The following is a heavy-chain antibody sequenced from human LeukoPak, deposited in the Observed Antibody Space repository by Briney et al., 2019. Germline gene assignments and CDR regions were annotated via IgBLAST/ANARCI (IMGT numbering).Heavy chain of an antibody. V-gene: IGHV3-9*01. CDR2: ISWNSGGI. CDR3: AKGKKMTVAGLFDY. Sequence: GRSLRLSCAASGFTFDDYAMHWVRQAPGKGLEWASGISWNSGGIGYADSVKGRFTISRDNAKNSLYLQMNSLRADDTALYYCAKGKKMTVAGLFDYWGQGTLVTVSS. J-gene: IGHJ4*02. CDR1: GFTFDDYA. D-gene: IGHD6-19*01.